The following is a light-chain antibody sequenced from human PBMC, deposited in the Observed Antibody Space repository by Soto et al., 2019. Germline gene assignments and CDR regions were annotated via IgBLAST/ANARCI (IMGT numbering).Light chain of an antibody. J-gene: IGLJ1*01. CDR3: CSYAGSYTHYV. Sequence: QSALTQPRSVSGSPGQSITISCTGTSSDVGGYNYVSWYRQHPGKAPKLMIYDVSKRPSGVPDRFSGSKSGNTASLTISGLQAEDEAADYCCSYAGSYTHYVFGTGTKVTVL. CDR2: DVS. V-gene: IGLV2-11*01. CDR1: SSDVGGYNY.